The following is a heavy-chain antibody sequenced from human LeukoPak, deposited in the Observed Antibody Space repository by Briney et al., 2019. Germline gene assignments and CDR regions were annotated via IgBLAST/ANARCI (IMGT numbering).Heavy chain of an antibody. V-gene: IGHV1-2*02. Sequence: ASVKVSCKASGYTFTGYYMHWVRQGPGQGLGWMGWINPNSGGTNYAQKFQGRVTMTRDTSISTAYMELSRLRSDDTAVYYCARDRGSGWFPDDYWGQGTLVTVAS. CDR2: INPNSGGT. J-gene: IGHJ4*02. CDR3: ARDRGSGWFPDDY. D-gene: IGHD6-19*01. CDR1: GYTFTGYY.